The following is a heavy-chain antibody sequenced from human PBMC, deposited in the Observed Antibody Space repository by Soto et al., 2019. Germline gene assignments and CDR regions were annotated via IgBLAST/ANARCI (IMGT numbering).Heavy chain of an antibody. Sequence: ASETLSLTCTVSGGSISSSSYYWGWIRQPPGKGLEWIGTIYHSGSTNYNPSLKSRVTISVDTSKNQFSLKLSSVTAADTAVYYCARGRVVSSWYWGAFFDYWGQGTLVTVSS. CDR3: ARGRVVSSWYWGAFFDY. V-gene: IGHV4-39*07. CDR1: GGSISSSSYY. CDR2: IYHSGST. D-gene: IGHD6-13*01. J-gene: IGHJ4*02.